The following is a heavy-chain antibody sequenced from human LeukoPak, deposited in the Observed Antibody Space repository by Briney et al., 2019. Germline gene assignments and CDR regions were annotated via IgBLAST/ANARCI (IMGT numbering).Heavy chain of an antibody. CDR3: ASAMDTVTTDAFDI. V-gene: IGHV5-51*01. CDR1: GYSFTSYW. D-gene: IGHD4-17*01. J-gene: IGHJ3*02. CDR2: IYPDDSDT. Sequence: GESLKISCKGSGYSFTSYWIAWVRQMPGKGLEYMGVIYPDDSDTRYSPSFQGQVTISADKSISTAYLQWSSLKASDTAMYYCASAMDTVTTDAFDIWGQGTMVTVSS.